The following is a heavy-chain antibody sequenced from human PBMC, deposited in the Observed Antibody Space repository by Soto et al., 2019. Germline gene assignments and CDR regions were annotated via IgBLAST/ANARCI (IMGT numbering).Heavy chain of an antibody. Sequence: ASVKVSCKASGYTSTSYAMHWVRQAPGQRLEWMGWINAGNGNTKYSQKFQGRVTITRDTSASTAYMELSSLRSEDTAVYYCARSIVVVTALDYWGPGTLVTVSS. J-gene: IGHJ4*02. CDR1: GYTSTSYA. D-gene: IGHD2-21*02. V-gene: IGHV1-3*01. CDR3: ARSIVVVTALDY. CDR2: INAGNGNT.